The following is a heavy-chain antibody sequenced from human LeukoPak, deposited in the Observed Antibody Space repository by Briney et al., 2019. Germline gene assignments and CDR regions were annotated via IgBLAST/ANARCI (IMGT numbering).Heavy chain of an antibody. CDR1: GYTSTSYA. D-gene: IGHD6-13*01. Sequence: AASVKVSCKASGYTSTSYAMNWVRQAPGQGLEWMGWINTNTGNPTHAQGFTGRFVFSLDTSVSTAYLQISSLKAEDTAVYYCARVPEGLAAAGIDYWGQGTLVTVSS. CDR2: INTNTGNP. CDR3: ARVPEGLAAAGIDY. V-gene: IGHV7-4-1*02. J-gene: IGHJ4*02.